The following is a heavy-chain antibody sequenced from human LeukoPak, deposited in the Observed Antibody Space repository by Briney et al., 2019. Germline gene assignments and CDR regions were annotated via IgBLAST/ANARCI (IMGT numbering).Heavy chain of an antibody. D-gene: IGHD3-22*01. CDR2: INPNSGGT. J-gene: IGHJ3*02. CDR1: GYTFTGYY. CDR3: ARADYYDSSGKLPDI. Sequence: ASVKVSCKASGYTFTGYYMHWVRQAPGQGLEWMGRINPNSGGTNYAQKFQGRVTMTRDTSISTAYMELSRLRSDDTAVYYCARADYYDSSGKLPDIWGQGTMVTVSP. V-gene: IGHV1-2*06.